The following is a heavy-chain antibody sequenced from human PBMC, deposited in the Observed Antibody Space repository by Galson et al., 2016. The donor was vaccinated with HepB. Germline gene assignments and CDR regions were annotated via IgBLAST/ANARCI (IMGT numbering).Heavy chain of an antibody. CDR2: ITYRGNS. V-gene: IGHV4-28*01. CDR1: GYSVSNENW. Sequence: ETLSLTCGVSGYSVSNENWWGWIRQPPGKGLEWIGYITYRGNSHYNSSLKSRLTMSVDTSQNQFSLKLSSVTAVDTAIYYCARNQVAVTGHWYFDFWGRGTLVTVSS. D-gene: IGHD2-21*02. J-gene: IGHJ2*01. CDR3: ARNQVAVTGHWYFDF.